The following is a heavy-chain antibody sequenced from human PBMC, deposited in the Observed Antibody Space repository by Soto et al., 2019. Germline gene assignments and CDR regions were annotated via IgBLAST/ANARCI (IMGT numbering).Heavy chain of an antibody. V-gene: IGHV4-31*03. CDR1: GGSISSGGYY. D-gene: IGHD3-22*01. CDR2: IYYSGST. Sequence: SETLSLTCTVSGGSISSGGYYWSWIRQHPGKGLEWIGYIYYSGSTYYNPSLKSRVTISVDTSKNQFSLKLSSVTAADTAVYYCARQYYYDSSPIPYWFDPWGQGTLVTVSS. J-gene: IGHJ5*02. CDR3: ARQYYYDSSPIPYWFDP.